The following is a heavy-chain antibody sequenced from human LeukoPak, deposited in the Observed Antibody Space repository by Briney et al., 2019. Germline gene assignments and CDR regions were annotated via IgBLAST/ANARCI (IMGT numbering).Heavy chain of an antibody. CDR1: GFTFSIYA. J-gene: IGHJ4*02. CDR3: AKGGGSGYGKDYFDY. V-gene: IGHV3-23*01. D-gene: IGHD5-12*01. CDR2: ITDSGGGT. Sequence: GGSLRLSCAVSGFTFSIYAMTWVRQAPGKGLEWVSTITDSGGGTYYADFVKGQFTVSRDNSKNTLYLQMISLRTEDTAVYYCAKGGGSGYGKDYFDYWGQGALVTVSS.